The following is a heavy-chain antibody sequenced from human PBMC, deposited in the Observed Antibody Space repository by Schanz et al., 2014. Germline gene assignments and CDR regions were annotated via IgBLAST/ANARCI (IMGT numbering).Heavy chain of an antibody. J-gene: IGHJ4*02. V-gene: IGHV3-7*01. CDR3: TRDRAYHSFDY. D-gene: IGHD1-26*01. CDR1: GFTFTGHW. Sequence: DVQLVESGGGLVQPGGSLRLSCAASGFTFTGHWMSWVRQAPGKGLEWVANIKEDGSKKYYVDSVRGRFTISRDNARNSLYLQMTSLRAEDTALYYCTRDRAYHSFDYWGQGTLVTVSS. CDR2: IKEDGSKK.